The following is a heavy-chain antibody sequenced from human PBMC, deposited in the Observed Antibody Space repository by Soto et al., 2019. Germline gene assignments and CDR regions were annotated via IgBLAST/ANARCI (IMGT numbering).Heavy chain of an antibody. CDR3: AKDPSYYYGSGVNWFDP. Sequence: HPGGSLRLSCAASGFTFSSYAMSWVRQAPGKGLEWVSAISGSGGSTYYADSVKGRFTISRDNSKNTLYLQMNSLRAEDTAVYYCAKDPSYYYGSGVNWFDPWGQGTLVTVSS. CDR1: GFTFSSYA. J-gene: IGHJ5*02. CDR2: ISGSGGST. V-gene: IGHV3-23*01. D-gene: IGHD3-10*01.